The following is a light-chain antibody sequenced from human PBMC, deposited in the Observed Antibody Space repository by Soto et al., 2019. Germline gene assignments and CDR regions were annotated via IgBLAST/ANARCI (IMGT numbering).Light chain of an antibody. J-gene: IGLJ1*01. CDR2: EVS. CDR3: SSYAGSNNLYV. V-gene: IGLV2-8*01. CDR1: SSDVGGYNY. Sequence: QSALTQPPSASGSPGQSVTISCTGTSSDVGGYNYVSWYQQHPGKAPKLMIYEVSKRPSGVPERFSGSKSGNTASLTVFGLQAEDEADYYCSSYAGSNNLYVFGTGTKVTVL.